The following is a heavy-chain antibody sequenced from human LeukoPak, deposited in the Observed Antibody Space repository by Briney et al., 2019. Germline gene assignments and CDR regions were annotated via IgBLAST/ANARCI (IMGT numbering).Heavy chain of an antibody. CDR1: GYTFTGYY. D-gene: IGHD5-24*01. J-gene: IGHJ4*02. Sequence: ASVKVSCKASGYTFTGYYMHWVRQAPGQGLEWMGRINPNSGGTNYAQKFQGRVTMTRDTSISTAYMELSRLRSDDTAVYYCARDRGDGYCFDYWGQGTLVTVSS. V-gene: IGHV1-2*06. CDR3: ARDRGDGYCFDY. CDR2: INPNSGGT.